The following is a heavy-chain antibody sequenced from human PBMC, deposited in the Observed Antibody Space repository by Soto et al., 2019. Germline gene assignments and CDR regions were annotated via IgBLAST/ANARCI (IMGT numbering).Heavy chain of an antibody. CDR1: GGTFDSYV. CDR3: ANAHSSGIFCFGDP. V-gene: IGHV1-69*13. J-gene: IGHJ5*02. Sequence: SVKVSCKASGGTFDSYVISWLRQAPGQGLEWMGGIMPIFGTPNYAQKFRGRVTISADESTSTAYLELSSLTSDDTAGYYCANAHSSGIFCFGDPWGQGNLVTVSS. CDR2: IMPIFGTP. D-gene: IGHD3-10*01.